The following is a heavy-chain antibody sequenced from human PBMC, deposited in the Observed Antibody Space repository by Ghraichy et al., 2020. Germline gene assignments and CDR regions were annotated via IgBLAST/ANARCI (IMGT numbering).Heavy chain of an antibody. Sequence: GGSLRLSCAASGFTFSSYAMSWVRQAPGKGLEWVSAISGSGGSTYYADSVKGRFTISRDNSKNTLYLQMNSLRAEDTAVYYCAKGDFMVRGVNKFDYWGQGTLVTVSS. CDR2: ISGSGGST. CDR3: AKGDFMVRGVNKFDY. V-gene: IGHV3-23*01. D-gene: IGHD3-10*01. J-gene: IGHJ4*02. CDR1: GFTFSSYA.